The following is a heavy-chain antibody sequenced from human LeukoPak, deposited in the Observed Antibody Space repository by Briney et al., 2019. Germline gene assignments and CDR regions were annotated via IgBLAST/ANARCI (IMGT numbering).Heavy chain of an antibody. D-gene: IGHD6-19*01. CDR2: ISYDGSNK. Sequence: GRSLRLSCAASGFTFSSYGLHWVRQAPGKGLEWVAVISYDGSNKYYADSVKGRFTISRDNSKNTLHLQMNSLRAEDTAVYYCASPGYSSGWYYFDYWGQGTLVTVSS. J-gene: IGHJ4*02. CDR1: GFTFSSYG. CDR3: ASPGYSSGWYYFDY. V-gene: IGHV3-30*03.